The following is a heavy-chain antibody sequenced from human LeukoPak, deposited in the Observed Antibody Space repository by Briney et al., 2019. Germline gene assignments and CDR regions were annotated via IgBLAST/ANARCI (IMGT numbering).Heavy chain of an antibody. D-gene: IGHD3-3*01. Sequence: ASVKVSCKASGYTFTGYYMHWVRQAPGQGLEWMGWINPNSGGTNYAQKFQGRVTMTRDTSISTAYMELSRLRSDDTAVYYCARGPMFWSGYFQGDYYYGMDVWGQGTTVTVSS. J-gene: IGHJ6*02. V-gene: IGHV1-2*02. CDR3: ARGPMFWSGYFQGDYYYGMDV. CDR2: INPNSGGT. CDR1: GYTFTGYY.